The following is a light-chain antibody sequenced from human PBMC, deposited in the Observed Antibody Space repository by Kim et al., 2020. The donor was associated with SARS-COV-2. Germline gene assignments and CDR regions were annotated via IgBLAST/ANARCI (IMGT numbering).Light chain of an antibody. CDR2: DAS. CDR1: QAITNR. CDR3: QQYDNIHS. Sequence: DIQMTQSPSSLSASVGDRVTITCQASQAITNRVNWYQQKPGKGPKLLISDASKLEAGVPSRFSGSGFGTDFSFTISSLQPEDIATYDCQQYDNIHSFGQGTKLEI. V-gene: IGKV1-33*01. J-gene: IGKJ2*01.